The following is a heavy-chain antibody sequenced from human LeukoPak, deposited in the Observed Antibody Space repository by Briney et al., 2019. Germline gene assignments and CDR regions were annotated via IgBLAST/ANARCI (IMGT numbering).Heavy chain of an antibody. Sequence: GSLRLSCAASGFTFSSYWMSWVRQAPGKGLEWVANIKQDGSEKYYVDSVKGRFTISRDNAKNSLYLQMNSLRAEDTAVYYCARAAVIAAAGTMGWFDPWGQGTLVTVSS. CDR3: ARAAVIAAAGTMGWFDP. CDR2: IKQDGSEK. J-gene: IGHJ5*02. V-gene: IGHV3-7*01. CDR1: GFTFSSYW. D-gene: IGHD6-13*01.